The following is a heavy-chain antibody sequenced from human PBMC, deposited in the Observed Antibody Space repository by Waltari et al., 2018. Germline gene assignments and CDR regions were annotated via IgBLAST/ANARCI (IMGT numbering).Heavy chain of an antibody. CDR2: TSSTGGKT. CDR1: EFILSDYA. V-gene: IGHV3-23*01. Sequence: ELQVLESGGGLMPPGDSLRISCAASEFILSDYAMGGVGQAQGRGLEWVLSTSSTGGKTRDADSVKGRFTVSRDNSKNVVFLQMNSLRDEDTALYFGAKGKSSSGWYGGYDQWGQGTLVSVSS. J-gene: IGHJ4*02. CDR3: AKGKSSSGWYGGYDQ. D-gene: IGHD6-19*01.